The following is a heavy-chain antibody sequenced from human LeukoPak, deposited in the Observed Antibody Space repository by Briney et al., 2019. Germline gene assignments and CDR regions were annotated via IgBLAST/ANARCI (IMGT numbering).Heavy chain of an antibody. CDR3: ARDEACSSTSCLSYYYYYGMDV. CDR1: GYTFTSYG. J-gene: IGHJ6*02. V-gene: IGHV1-18*01. Sequence: ASVKVSCKASGYTFTSYGISWVRQAPGQGLEWMGWISAYNGNTNYAQKLQGRVTMTTDTSTSTAYMELRSLRSDDTAVYYCARDEACSSTSCLSYYYYYGMDVWGQGTTVTVSS. CDR2: ISAYNGNT. D-gene: IGHD2-2*01.